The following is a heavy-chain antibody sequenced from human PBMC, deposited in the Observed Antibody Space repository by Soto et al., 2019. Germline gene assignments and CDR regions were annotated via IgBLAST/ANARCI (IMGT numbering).Heavy chain of an antibody. V-gene: IGHV5-10-1*01. J-gene: IGHJ6*02. CDR2: IDPSDSYT. CDR3: ARRDPRDYYGSGSYYRHYYSGMEV. CDR1: GYSFTSYW. D-gene: IGHD3-10*01. Sequence: GESLKISCKGSGYSFTSYWISWVRQMPGKGLEWMGRIDPSDSYTNYSPSFQGHVTISADKSISTAYLQWSSLKASDTAMYYCARRDPRDYYGSGSYYRHYYSGMEVWGQGTTVNVSS.